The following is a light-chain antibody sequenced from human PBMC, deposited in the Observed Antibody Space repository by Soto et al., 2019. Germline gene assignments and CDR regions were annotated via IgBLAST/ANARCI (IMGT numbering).Light chain of an antibody. V-gene: IGKV3-11*01. J-gene: IGKJ5*01. CDR1: QSVSSY. CDR2: DAS. Sequence: EIVLTQSPATLSLSPGERATLSCRASQSVSSYLAWYQQKPGQAPRLLIYDASNRATGIPARFSGSGSGTDFTLTISSLEPEYFAVYYCQQRSNWPFITFGQGTRLEIK. CDR3: QQRSNWPFIT.